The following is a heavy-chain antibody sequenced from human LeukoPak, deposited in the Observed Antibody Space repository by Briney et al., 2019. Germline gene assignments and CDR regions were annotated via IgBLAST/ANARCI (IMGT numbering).Heavy chain of an antibody. CDR3: ATGGYGSGSLGY. CDR1: GYTFTGYY. CDR2: INPNSGGT. Sequence: ASVKDSCKASGYTFTGYYMHWVRQAPGQGLEWMGWINPNSGGTNYAQKFQGRVTMTRDTSISTAYMELSSLKSEDTAVFYWATGGYGSGSLGYRGQGTLVTVSS. V-gene: IGHV1-2*02. D-gene: IGHD3-10*01. J-gene: IGHJ4*02.